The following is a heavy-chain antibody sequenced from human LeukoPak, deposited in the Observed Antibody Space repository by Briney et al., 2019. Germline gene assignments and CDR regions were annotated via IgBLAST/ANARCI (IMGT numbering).Heavy chain of an antibody. J-gene: IGHJ4*02. CDR2: IYHRGSA. D-gene: IGHD6-13*01. V-gene: IGHV4-61*08. Sequence: SETLSLTCTVSGGSISSGGYYWSWIRQPPGKGLEWIGYIYHRGSANYNPSLKSRVTISVDTSKNQFSLTLSSVTPADTAVYYCARQVYSSSWSYYFEYWGQGILVTVSS. CDR3: ARQVYSSSWSYYFEY. CDR1: GGSISSGGYY.